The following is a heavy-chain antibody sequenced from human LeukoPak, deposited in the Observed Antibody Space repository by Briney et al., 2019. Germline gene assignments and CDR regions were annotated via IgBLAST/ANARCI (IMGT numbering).Heavy chain of an antibody. V-gene: IGHV1-18*01. CDR1: GYTFTSYD. CDR3: ARAVPYYDYVWGSHTYFDY. D-gene: IGHD3-16*01. CDR2: ISAYNGNT. Sequence: ASVKVSCKASGYTFTSYDINWVRQATGQGLEWMGWISAYNGNTNYAQKLQGRVTMTTDTSTSTAYMELRSLRSDDTAVYYCARAVPYYDYVWGSHTYFDYWGQGTLVTVSS. J-gene: IGHJ4*02.